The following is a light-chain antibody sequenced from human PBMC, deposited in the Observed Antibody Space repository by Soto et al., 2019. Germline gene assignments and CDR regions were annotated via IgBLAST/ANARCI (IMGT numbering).Light chain of an antibody. Sequence: EIVLTQSPGTLSLSPGEIATLSCRASQSVSSTYLAWYQQKPGQAPRLLIYGASNRATGIADTFSGGGSGTDFTLTISRLEPEDFAVYYCQHYTTSSLTFGQGTRLEIK. CDR1: QSVSSTY. CDR3: QHYTTSSLT. CDR2: GAS. J-gene: IGKJ5*01. V-gene: IGKV3-20*01.